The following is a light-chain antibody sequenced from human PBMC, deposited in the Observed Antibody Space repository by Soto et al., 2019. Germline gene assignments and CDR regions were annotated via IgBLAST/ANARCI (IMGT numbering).Light chain of an antibody. CDR1: QRVSGSN. CDR3: HYYGRSPLP. CDR2: GAS. J-gene: IGKJ4*02. Sequence: EIILTQSPATLSLSPGERATLSCRASQRVSGSNVGWYQQKPGQAPSLLIYGASKRTTGVPDRFSGSGSGTDFTLTISRLEPEDFAVYYCHYYGRSPLPFGGGTKVDIK. V-gene: IGKV3-20*01.